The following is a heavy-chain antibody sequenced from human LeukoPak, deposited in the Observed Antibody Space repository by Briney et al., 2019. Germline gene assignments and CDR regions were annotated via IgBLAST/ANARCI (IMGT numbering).Heavy chain of an antibody. V-gene: IGHV4-34*01. CDR1: GGSFSGYY. J-gene: IGHJ4*02. Sequence: SETLSLTCAVYGGSFSGYYWSWIRQPPGKGLEWIGEINHSGSTDYNPSLKSRVTILVDTSKNQSSLNLSSVTAADTAVYYCARWEGGSYYDFDYWGQGTLVTVSS. CDR3: ARWEGGSYYDFDY. CDR2: INHSGST. D-gene: IGHD1-26*01.